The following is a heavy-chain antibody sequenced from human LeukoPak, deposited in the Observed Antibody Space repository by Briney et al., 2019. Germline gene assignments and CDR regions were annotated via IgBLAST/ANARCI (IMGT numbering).Heavy chain of an antibody. CDR3: ATSRDGYNGNLDY. D-gene: IGHD5-24*01. CDR2: ISSSSSYI. V-gene: IGHV3-21*01. J-gene: IGHJ4*02. CDR1: GFTFSSYS. Sequence: GGSLRLSCAASGFTFSSYSMNWVRQAPGKGLEWVSSISSSSSYIYYADSVKGRFTISRDNAKNSLYLQMNSLRAEDTAVYYCATSRDGYNGNLDYWGQGTLVTVSS.